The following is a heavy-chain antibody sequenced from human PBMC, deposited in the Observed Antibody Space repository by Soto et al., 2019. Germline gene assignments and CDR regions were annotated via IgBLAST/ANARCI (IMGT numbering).Heavy chain of an antibody. V-gene: IGHV1-69*13. CDR3: ARAAPRYCSGGSCYSGRDY. CDR1: GYTFTSYA. J-gene: IGHJ4*02. Sequence: SVKVSCKASGYTFTSYAMHWVRQAPGQGLEWMGGIIPIFGTANYAQKFQGRVTITADESTSTAYMELSSLRSEDTAVYYCARAAPRYCSGGSCYSGRDYWGQGTLVTVSS. D-gene: IGHD2-15*01. CDR2: IIPIFGTA.